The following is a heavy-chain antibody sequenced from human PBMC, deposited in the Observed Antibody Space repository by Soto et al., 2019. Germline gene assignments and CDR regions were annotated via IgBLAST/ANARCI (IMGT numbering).Heavy chain of an antibody. Sequence: TLCLTCAVSVGSFTSNNWWTWVRQPPGQGLEWIGEIYRTGSTNYNPSLKSRVTISLDKSENQFSLKVTSLTAADTAVYYCASRDPGTSVDYWGQGTLVTVSS. CDR2: IYRTGST. D-gene: IGHD1-7*01. CDR1: VGSFTSNNW. CDR3: ASRDPGTSVDY. V-gene: IGHV4-4*02. J-gene: IGHJ4*02.